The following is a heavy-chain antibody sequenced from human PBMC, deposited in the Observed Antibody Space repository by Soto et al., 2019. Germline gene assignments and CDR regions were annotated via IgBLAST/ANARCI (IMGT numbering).Heavy chain of an antibody. J-gene: IGHJ4*02. CDR1: GYTFTNYA. Sequence: QVQLVQSGAEVKKPGASVKVSCKASGYTFTNYAMHWVRQAPGQRLGWMGWINAGNGNTKYSQQFQGRVTITRDTSASTAYMELSSLRSEDTAVYYCARSSGYYYLEYWGQGTLVTVSS. CDR3: ARSSGYYYLEY. V-gene: IGHV1-3*01. D-gene: IGHD3-22*01. CDR2: INAGNGNT.